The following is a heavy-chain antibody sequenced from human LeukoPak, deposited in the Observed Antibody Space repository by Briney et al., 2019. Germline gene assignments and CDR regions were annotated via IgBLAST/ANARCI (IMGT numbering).Heavy chain of an antibody. D-gene: IGHD3-9*01. CDR1: GYTFTSYG. CDR2: ISAYNGNT. CDR3: ARLPYDILTGYYGPFDY. V-gene: IGHV1-18*01. Sequence: ASVNVSCKASGYTFTSYGISWVRQAPGQGLEWMGWISAYNGNTNYAQKLQGRVTMTTDTSTSTAYMELRSLRSDDTAVYYCARLPYDILTGYYGPFDYWGQGTLVTVSS. J-gene: IGHJ4*02.